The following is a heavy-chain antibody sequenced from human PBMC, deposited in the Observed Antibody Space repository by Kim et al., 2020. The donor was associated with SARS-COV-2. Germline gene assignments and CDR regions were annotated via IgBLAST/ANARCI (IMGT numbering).Heavy chain of an antibody. V-gene: IGHV3-11*06. Sequence: KGRFTISRDNAKNSLYLQMNSLRAEDTAVYYCARGPPIAAAGIYYYGMDVWGQGTTVTVSS. D-gene: IGHD6-13*01. J-gene: IGHJ6*02. CDR3: ARGPPIAAAGIYYYGMDV.